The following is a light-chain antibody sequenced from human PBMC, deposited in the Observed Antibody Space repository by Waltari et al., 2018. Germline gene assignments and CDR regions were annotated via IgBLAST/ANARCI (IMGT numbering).Light chain of an antibody. J-gene: IGLJ2*01. V-gene: IGLV2-14*03. CDR1: SSAVGGYDS. CDR3: SSYAGSNTLV. CDR2: SVS. Sequence: QSALTQPGSVSGSPGQSITISSPGTSSAVGGYDSVNWYQQHQGKAPKLMLHSVSSRPAGVSNRFSGSKSGNTASLTISGLQAEDEADYFCSSYAGSNTLVFGGGTQVTVL.